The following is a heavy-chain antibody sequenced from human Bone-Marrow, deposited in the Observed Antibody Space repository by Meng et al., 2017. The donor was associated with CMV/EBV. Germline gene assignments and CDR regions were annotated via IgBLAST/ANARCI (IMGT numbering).Heavy chain of an antibody. D-gene: IGHD4-17*01. V-gene: IGHV4-59*01. CDR3: ARGGNGDSDDY. CDR1: GGSISSYY. Sequence: SETLSLTCTVSGGSISSYYWSWIRQPPGKGLEWIGYIYYSGSTNYNPSLKSRVTISVDTSKNQFSLKLSSVTAADTAGYYFARGGNGDSDDYWGQGTLVTVSS. CDR2: IYYSGST. J-gene: IGHJ4*02.